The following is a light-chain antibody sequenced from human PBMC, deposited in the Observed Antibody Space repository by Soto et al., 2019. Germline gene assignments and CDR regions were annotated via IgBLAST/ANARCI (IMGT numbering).Light chain of an antibody. CDR1: SSDVGGYNY. Sequence: QSVLTQPASVSGAPGQSITISCTGTSSDVGGYNYVSWYQQHPGKSPKLMIYEVSNGPSGVSNRFSGSKSGNTASLTISGLQAEDEANYYCSSYTSSSTLGVFGTGTKLTVL. J-gene: IGLJ1*01. CDR2: EVS. CDR3: SSYTSSSTLGV. V-gene: IGLV2-14*01.